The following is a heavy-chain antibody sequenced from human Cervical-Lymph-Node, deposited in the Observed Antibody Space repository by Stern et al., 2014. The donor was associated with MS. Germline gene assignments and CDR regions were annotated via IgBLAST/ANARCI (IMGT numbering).Heavy chain of an antibody. CDR3: ARDPPYFDY. J-gene: IGHJ4*02. Sequence: EMQLVESGGGLVQPGGSRRLSCAASGFTFSRYWMSWVRQAPGKGLEWVANINQKGSEKYYVDSVEGRFTISRDNSKNSLLLQMNSLRGDDTAVYYCARDPPYFDYWAQGTLVTVSS. CDR1: GFTFSRYW. V-gene: IGHV3-7*01. CDR2: INQKGSEK.